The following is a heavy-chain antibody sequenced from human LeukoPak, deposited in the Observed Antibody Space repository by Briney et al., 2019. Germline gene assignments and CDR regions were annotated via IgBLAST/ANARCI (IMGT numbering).Heavy chain of an antibody. D-gene: IGHD3-3*01. J-gene: IGHJ5*02. V-gene: IGHV3-15*01. CDR1: GFTFSNAW. CDR3: TTDPNPILRRVNWFDP. Sequence: GGSLRLSCAASGFTFSNAWMSWVRQAPGEGLEWVGRIKSKTDGGTTDYAAPVKGRFTISRDDSKNALYLQMNSLKTEDTAVYYCTTDPNPILRRVNWFDPWGQGTLVTVSS. CDR2: IKSKTDGGTT.